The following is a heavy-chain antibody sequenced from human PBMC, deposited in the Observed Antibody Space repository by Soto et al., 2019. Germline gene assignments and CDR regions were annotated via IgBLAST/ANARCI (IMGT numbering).Heavy chain of an antibody. V-gene: IGHV4-59*01. CDR2: IYYSGST. CDR1: GGSISSYY. CDR3: ARDQVTIFGVVPTGWLDP. J-gene: IGHJ5*02. Sequence: QVQLQESGPGLVKPSETLSLTCTVSGGSISSYYWSWIRQPPGKGLEWIGYIYYSGSTNYNPSLKSRVTISVDTSKNQFSLKLSSVTAADTAVYYCARDQVTIFGVVPTGWLDPWGQGTLVTVSS. D-gene: IGHD3-3*01.